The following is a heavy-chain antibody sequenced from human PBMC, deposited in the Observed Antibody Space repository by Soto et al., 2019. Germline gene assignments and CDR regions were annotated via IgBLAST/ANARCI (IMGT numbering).Heavy chain of an antibody. CDR2: INPNSGGT. Sequence: GASVKVSCKASGYTFTGYYMHWVRQAPGQGLEWMGWINPNSGGTNYAQKFQGWVTMTRDTSISTAYMELSSLRSEDTAVYYCARVVYSGRIHWFDPWGQGTLVTV. CDR1: GYTFTGYY. D-gene: IGHD5-12*01. CDR3: ARVVYSGRIHWFDP. J-gene: IGHJ5*02. V-gene: IGHV1-2*04.